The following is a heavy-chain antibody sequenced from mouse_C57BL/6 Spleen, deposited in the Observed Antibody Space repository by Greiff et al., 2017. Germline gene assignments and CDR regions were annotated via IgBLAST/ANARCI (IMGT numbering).Heavy chain of an antibody. CDR2: IDPKSGDT. CDR1: GYTFTSYW. D-gene: IGHD1-1*01. Sequence: VQLQQPGAELVKPGASVKLSCKASGYTFTSYWMHWVKQRPERGLEWIGRIDPKSGDTKYNEKFKSKATLTVDKPSSTAYMQLSSLTSEDSAVYYCARLATGAMDYWGQGTSVTVSS. CDR3: ARLATGAMDY. J-gene: IGHJ4*01. V-gene: IGHV1-72*01.